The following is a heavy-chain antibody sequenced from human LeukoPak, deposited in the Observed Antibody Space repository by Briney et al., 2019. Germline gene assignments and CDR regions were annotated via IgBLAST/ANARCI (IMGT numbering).Heavy chain of an antibody. J-gene: IGHJ3*02. Sequence: ASVKVSCKASGYTFTSYDINWVRQATGQGLEWMGWMNPNSGNTGYAQKFQGRVTMTRNTSISTAYMELSSLRSEDTAVYYCARVYSSGWYPMKGHDAFDIWGQGTMVTVSS. CDR2: MNPNSGNT. D-gene: IGHD6-19*01. V-gene: IGHV1-8*01. CDR1: GYTFTSYD. CDR3: ARVYSSGWYPMKGHDAFDI.